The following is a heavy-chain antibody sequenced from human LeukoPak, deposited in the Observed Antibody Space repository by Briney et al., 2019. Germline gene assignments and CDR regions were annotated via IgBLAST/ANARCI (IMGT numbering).Heavy chain of an antibody. D-gene: IGHD3-3*01. CDR1: RYTFTSYD. Sequence: ASVKVSCKASRYTFTSYDINWVRQATGQGLEWIGWMNPNSGNTGYAQKFQGRVTITRNTSISTAYMELSSLRSEDTAVYYCARQPRSITIFGVVIPNWFDPWGQGTLVTVSS. CDR2: MNPNSGNT. CDR3: ARQPRSITIFGVVIPNWFDP. V-gene: IGHV1-8*03. J-gene: IGHJ5*02.